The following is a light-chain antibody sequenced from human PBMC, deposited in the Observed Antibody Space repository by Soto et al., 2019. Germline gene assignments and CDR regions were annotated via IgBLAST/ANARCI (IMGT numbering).Light chain of an antibody. V-gene: IGKV3-15*01. Sequence: ELVSTQSPDTLSVSAGERATLXXRARRGIKSNLAWYQQRPGQAPRLXXYDAATRATGVPARFSGSGSGTEFTLTISSLQSEDFAVYYCQQYNNWPPITFGQGTRLEIK. CDR1: RGIKSN. J-gene: IGKJ5*01. CDR3: QQYNNWPPIT. CDR2: DAA.